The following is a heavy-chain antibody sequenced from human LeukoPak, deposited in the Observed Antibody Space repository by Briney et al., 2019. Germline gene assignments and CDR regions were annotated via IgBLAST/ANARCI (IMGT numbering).Heavy chain of an antibody. V-gene: IGHV3-66*01. CDR2: IYSGGST. CDR1: GFTVSSNY. D-gene: IGHD3-22*01. Sequence: GGSLRLSCAASGFTVSSNYMSWVRQAPGKGLEWVSIIYSGGSTYYADSVKGRFTISRDNSKNTLSLHMNSLRGEDTAIYYCAKDYDTSGYDYWGQGTLVTVSS. CDR3: AKDYDTSGYDY. J-gene: IGHJ4*02.